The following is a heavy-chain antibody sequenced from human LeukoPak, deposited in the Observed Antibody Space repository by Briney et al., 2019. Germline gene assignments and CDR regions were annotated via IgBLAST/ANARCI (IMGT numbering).Heavy chain of an antibody. Sequence: GESLKISCKGSGYSFTSYWIGWVRQMPGKGLELMGIIYPGDSDTRYSPSFQGQVTISADQTISTAYLQWSSLKASDTAMYYCAIHAGYYDSSAYYWGQGTLVTVSS. J-gene: IGHJ4*02. V-gene: IGHV5-51*01. CDR2: IYPGDSDT. CDR3: AIHAGYYDSSAYY. CDR1: GYSFTSYW. D-gene: IGHD3-22*01.